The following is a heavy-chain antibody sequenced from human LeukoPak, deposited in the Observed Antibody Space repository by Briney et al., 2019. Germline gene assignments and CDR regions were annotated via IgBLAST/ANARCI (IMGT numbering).Heavy chain of an antibody. D-gene: IGHD3-10*01. J-gene: IGHJ4*02. V-gene: IGHV5-51*01. CDR1: GYSFTSYW. CDR2: IYPGDSDT. CDR3: ARRTHYGSGSSSFDY. Sequence: GESLKISCKGSGYSFTSYWIGWVRQLPGKGLEWLGIIYPGDSDTRYSPSFQGQVTISADKSISTAYLQWSSLKASDTAMYYCARRTHYGSGSSSFDYWGQGTLVTVSS.